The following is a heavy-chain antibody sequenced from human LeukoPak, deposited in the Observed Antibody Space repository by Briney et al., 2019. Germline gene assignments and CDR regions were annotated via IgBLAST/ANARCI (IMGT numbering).Heavy chain of an antibody. CDR1: GDSISSYS. CDR2: IYYSGST. V-gene: IGHV4-59*08. CDR3: ARARIAARRYYFDY. J-gene: IGHJ4*02. Sequence: SETLSLTCTVSGDSISSYSWTWIRQPPGKGLEWIGYIYYSGSTNYNPSLKSRVTISVDTSKNQFSLKLSSVTAADTAVYYCARARIAARRYYFDYWGQGTLVTVSS. D-gene: IGHD6-6*01.